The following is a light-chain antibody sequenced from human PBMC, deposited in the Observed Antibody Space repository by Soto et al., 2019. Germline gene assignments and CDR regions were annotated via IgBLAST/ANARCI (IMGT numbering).Light chain of an antibody. Sequence: IQLTQSPSSLSASVGDSVTITCRASQGVSSYLAWYQQKPGKAPNRLIYAASTLQSGVPSRFNGSGSEADFAHTSSSLQPEDFAAYYCQQLSSYPRTFGQGTRLE. V-gene: IGKV1-9*01. CDR3: QQLSSYPRT. CDR1: QGVSSY. CDR2: AAS. J-gene: IGKJ5*01.